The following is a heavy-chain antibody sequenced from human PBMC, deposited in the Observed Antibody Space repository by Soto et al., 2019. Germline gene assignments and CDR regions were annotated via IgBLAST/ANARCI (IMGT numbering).Heavy chain of an antibody. D-gene: IGHD3-3*01. V-gene: IGHV5-51*01. Sequence: GESLKISCKASGYRFSHYSIAWVRHMPGKGLEWMGIIYPGDSDTRYSPSFQGQVTISADTSMYTAYLQWSSLKASDTAFYFCARSDFWSGKFDYWGRGTLVTVSS. CDR1: GYRFSHYS. CDR3: ARSDFWSGKFDY. CDR2: IYPGDSDT. J-gene: IGHJ4*02.